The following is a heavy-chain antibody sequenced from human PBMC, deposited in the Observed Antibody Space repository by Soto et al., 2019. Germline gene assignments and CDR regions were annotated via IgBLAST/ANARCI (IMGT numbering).Heavy chain of an antibody. Sequence: QVQLVQSGAEVKKPGSSVKVSCKASGGTFSSYAINWVRQAPGQGIEWLGGIIPIFVTADYAPRFQGRLTINADESTSTAYMELSSLRSYDTAVSYCAIDGRFNRWDPVIHGGQGTLFTVTS. CDR1: GGTFSSYA. CDR2: IIPIFVTA. V-gene: IGHV1-69*01. D-gene: IGHD1-26*01. CDR3: AIDGRFNRWDPVIH. J-gene: IGHJ4*01.